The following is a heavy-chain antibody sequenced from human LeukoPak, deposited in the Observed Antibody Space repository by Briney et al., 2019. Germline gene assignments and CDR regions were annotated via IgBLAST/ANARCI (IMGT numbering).Heavy chain of an antibody. Sequence: GRSLRLSCAASGFTFSSYGMHWVRQAPGKGLEWVAVISYDGSNKYYADSVKGRFTISRDNSKNTLYLQMNSLRTEDTAVYYCARDRLGYGALDYWGQGTLVTVSS. J-gene: IGHJ4*02. CDR2: ISYDGSNK. CDR1: GFTFSSYG. CDR3: ARDRLGYGALDY. V-gene: IGHV3-30*19. D-gene: IGHD4/OR15-4a*01.